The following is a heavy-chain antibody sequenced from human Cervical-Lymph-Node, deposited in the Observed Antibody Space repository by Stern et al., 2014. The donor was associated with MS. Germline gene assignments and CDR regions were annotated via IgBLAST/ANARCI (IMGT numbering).Heavy chain of an antibody. CDR1: GYTLSEIS. V-gene: IGHV1-24*01. D-gene: IGHD2-21*02. Sequence: VQLVQSGAEVKKPGASVKVSCKVSGYTLSEISMHWVRQAPGKGLEWMGGFGPAHGETRYAQQFQGRVTMAEDRSTDTAYMELSSLRSEDTAVYYCATHRGRVTYYYGMDVWGQGTTVTVSS. CDR3: ATHRGRVTYYYGMDV. J-gene: IGHJ6*02. CDR2: FGPAHGET.